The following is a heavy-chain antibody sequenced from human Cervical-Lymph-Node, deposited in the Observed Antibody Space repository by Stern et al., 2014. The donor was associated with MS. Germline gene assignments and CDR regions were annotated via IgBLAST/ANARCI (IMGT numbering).Heavy chain of an antibody. CDR3: AKEGIAVASFDY. J-gene: IGHJ4*02. CDR2: ISGTDSST. CDR1: GFTFSLYA. Sequence: EMQLVESGGDLAQPGGSLRLSCAVSGFTFSLYAMSWVRQAPGKGLEWVSAISGTDSSTYYAETVKGRFTISRDNSKYTLYLQMNNLRAEDTAVYYCAKEGIAVASFDYWGQGTLVTVCS. D-gene: IGHD6-19*01. V-gene: IGHV3-23*04.